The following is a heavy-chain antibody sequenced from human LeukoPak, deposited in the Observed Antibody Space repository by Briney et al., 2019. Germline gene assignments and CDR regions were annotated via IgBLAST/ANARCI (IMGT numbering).Heavy chain of an antibody. Sequence: NASETLSLTCTVSGGSISSYYWSWIRQPPGKGLEWIGSIYYSGSTYYNPSLKSRVTISVDTSKNQFSLKLSSVTAADTAVYYCARDRGTWNDDGFDYWGQGTLVTVSS. CDR2: IYYSGST. D-gene: IGHD1-1*01. CDR1: GGSISSYY. V-gene: IGHV4-39*07. J-gene: IGHJ4*02. CDR3: ARDRGTWNDDGFDY.